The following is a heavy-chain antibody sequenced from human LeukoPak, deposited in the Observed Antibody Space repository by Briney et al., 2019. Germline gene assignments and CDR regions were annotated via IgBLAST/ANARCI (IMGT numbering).Heavy chain of an antibody. CDR1: GGSISSGGYY. D-gene: IGHD4-17*01. V-gene: IGHV4-31*03. CDR2: IYYSGST. J-gene: IGHJ4*02. Sequence: TLSLTCTVSGGSISSGGYYWGWLRQHPGTGLEWIGYIYYSGSTYYNPSLKSRVTISVDTSKNQFSLKLSSVTAADTAVYYCARGRENDYGDYEGLLDYWGQGTLVTVSS. CDR3: ARGRENDYGDYEGLLDY.